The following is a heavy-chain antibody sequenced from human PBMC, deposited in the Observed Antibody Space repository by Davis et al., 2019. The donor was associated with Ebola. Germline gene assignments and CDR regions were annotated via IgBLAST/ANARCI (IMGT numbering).Heavy chain of an antibody. Sequence: MPSETLSLTCTVSGGSVSSGSYYWGWLRQPPGKGLEWIGSIYYSGSTYYNPTLKSRVTISVDTSKNQFSLKLSAVTAADKSVYYCARVGDYVSYWGQGTLVTVSS. CDR1: GGSVSSGSYY. CDR2: IYYSGST. J-gene: IGHJ4*02. CDR3: ARVGDYVSY. D-gene: IGHD4-17*01. V-gene: IGHV4-39*01.